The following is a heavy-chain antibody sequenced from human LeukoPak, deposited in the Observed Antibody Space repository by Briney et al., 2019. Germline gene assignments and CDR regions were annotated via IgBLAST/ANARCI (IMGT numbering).Heavy chain of an antibody. D-gene: IGHD6-13*01. CDR3: ARQEISSSYYGLDY. CDR2: INHSGST. J-gene: IGHJ4*02. CDR1: GGSFSGYY. Sequence: SETLSLTCAVYGGSFSGYYWSWIRQPPGKGLEWIGEINHSGSTNYNPSLKSRVTISVDTSKNQFSLKLSSVTAADTAVYYCARQEISSSYYGLDYWGLGTLVTVSS. V-gene: IGHV4-34*01.